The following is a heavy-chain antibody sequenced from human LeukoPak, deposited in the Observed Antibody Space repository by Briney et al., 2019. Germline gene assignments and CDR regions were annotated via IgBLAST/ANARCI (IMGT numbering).Heavy chain of an antibody. CDR3: ARGYYYGSESYWHTKWFDP. D-gene: IGHD3-10*01. Sequence: GASVTVSCKVSGGTFNSHVISWLRQAPGQGLEWMGGIIPVFGTASYAEKLQGRVTITTDESTTTAYMEMSSLTSEDTAVYYCARGYYYGSESYWHTKWFDPWGQGTLVTVSS. J-gene: IGHJ5*02. CDR1: GGTFNSHV. V-gene: IGHV1-69*05. CDR2: IIPVFGTA.